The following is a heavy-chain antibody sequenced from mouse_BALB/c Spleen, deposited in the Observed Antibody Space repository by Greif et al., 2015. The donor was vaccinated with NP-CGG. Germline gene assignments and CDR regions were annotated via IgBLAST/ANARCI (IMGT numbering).Heavy chain of an antibody. J-gene: IGHJ2*01. D-gene: IGHD1-1*01. Sequence: VHLVESGPGLVAPSQSLSITCTVSGFSLTSYGVHWVRQPPGKGLEWLGVIWAGGSTNYNSALMSRLSISKDNSKSXVFLKMNSLQTDDTAMYYCARDHHYGSGYFDYWGQGTTLTVSS. CDR2: IWAGGST. CDR3: ARDHHYGSGYFDY. CDR1: GFSLTSYG. V-gene: IGHV2-9*02.